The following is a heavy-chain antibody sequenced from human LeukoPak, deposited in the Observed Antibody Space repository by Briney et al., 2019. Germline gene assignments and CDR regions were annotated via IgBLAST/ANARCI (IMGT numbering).Heavy chain of an antibody. Sequence: GGSLRLSCAASGFTFSSYEMHWVRQAPGKGLEWVSSFSGSGGGTYYADSVKGRFTISRDNSKNTLYLQMNSLRADDTAVYFCAKSGYNRFDYWGQGTLVTVSS. CDR2: FSGSGGGT. V-gene: IGHV3-23*01. J-gene: IGHJ4*02. D-gene: IGHD5-24*01. CDR1: GFTFSSYE. CDR3: AKSGYNRFDY.